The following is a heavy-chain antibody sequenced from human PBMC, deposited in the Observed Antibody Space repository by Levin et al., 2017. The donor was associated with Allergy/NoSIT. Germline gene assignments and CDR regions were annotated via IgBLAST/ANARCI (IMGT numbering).Heavy chain of an antibody. V-gene: IGHV3-30*18. J-gene: IGHJ5*01. Sequence: GGSLRLSCAASGFSFSIYGLHWVRQAPGKGLEWVAVISHDGREKFYADSVKGRFTISRDNSRNSLSLEMDSLTTEDTAIYYCAKDFNPDYYGSGSDSWGQGTLVSVSS. D-gene: IGHD3-10*01. CDR1: GFSFSIYG. CDR3: AKDFNPDYYGSGSDS. CDR2: ISHDGREK.